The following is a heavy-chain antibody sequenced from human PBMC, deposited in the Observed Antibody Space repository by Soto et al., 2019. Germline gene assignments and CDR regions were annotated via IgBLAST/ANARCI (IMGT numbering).Heavy chain of an antibody. J-gene: IGHJ4*02. CDR2: IYSNDEK. CDR1: VFSLSDARMG. Sequence: QVTLKESGPVLVKPTETLTLTCTVSVFSLSDARMGVTWIRQPPGKSLEWLAHIYSNDEKSYSTSLLSRLIISRATSNSQVVLTMTNMDPVDTATYYCARMVRLVAATYYFDYWGQGSLVTVTS. D-gene: IGHD1-26*01. V-gene: IGHV2-26*01. CDR3: ARMVRLVAATYYFDY.